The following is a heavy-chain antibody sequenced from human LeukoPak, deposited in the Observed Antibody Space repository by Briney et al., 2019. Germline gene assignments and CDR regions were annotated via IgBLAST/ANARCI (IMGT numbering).Heavy chain of an antibody. D-gene: IGHD4-17*01. V-gene: IGHV3-23*01. Sequence: PGRSLRLSCAPSGFTFSNYGMNWVRHAPGKGLEWVSGISPSGDITYYADSVKGRFTISRDNSKNTLYLQMNSLRAEDTAVYYCAKLGRYGDYEPHMDVWGKGTTVTISS. CDR2: ISPSGDIT. CDR3: AKLGRYGDYEPHMDV. J-gene: IGHJ6*03. CDR1: GFTFSNYG.